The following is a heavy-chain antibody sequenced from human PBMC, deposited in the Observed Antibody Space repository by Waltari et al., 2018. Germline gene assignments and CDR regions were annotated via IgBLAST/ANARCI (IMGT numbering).Heavy chain of an antibody. CDR1: GFTFSSPG. V-gene: IGHV3-30*02. D-gene: IGHD5-18*01. CDR2: IRNDGTKK. CDR3: AKEGGLFAGYGSFDY. J-gene: IGHJ4*02. Sequence: QVQLVESGGGVVQPGGSLRLSCAASGFTFSSPGMHWVRQAPGKGLEWVSFIRNDGTKKYSADSVKGRFTIARDNSRNTLYLQMNSLRAEDTAVYYCAKEGGLFAGYGSFDYWGQGTLVTVSS.